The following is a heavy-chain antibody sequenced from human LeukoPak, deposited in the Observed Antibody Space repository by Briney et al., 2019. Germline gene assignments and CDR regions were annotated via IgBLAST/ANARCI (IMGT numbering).Heavy chain of an antibody. Sequence: SETPSLTCAVYGGSFSGYYWSWIRQPPGKGLEWIGEINHSGSTNYNPSLKSRVTISVDTSKNQFSLKLSSVTAADTAVYYCARGGAVTTFFGSWKYFDYWGQGTLVTVSS. CDR1: GGSFSGYY. D-gene: IGHD4-17*01. CDR2: INHSGST. V-gene: IGHV4-34*01. J-gene: IGHJ4*02. CDR3: ARGGAVTTFFGSWKYFDY.